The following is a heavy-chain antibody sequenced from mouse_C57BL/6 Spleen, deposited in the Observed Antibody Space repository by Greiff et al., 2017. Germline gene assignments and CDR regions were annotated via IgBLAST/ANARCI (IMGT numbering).Heavy chain of an antibody. D-gene: IGHD3-3*01. CDR3: ARGTAKAYFDY. V-gene: IGHV1-80*01. Sequence: QVQLQQSGAELVKPGASVKISCKASGYAFSSYWMNWVQQRPGKGLEWIGQIYPGDGDTNYNGKFKGKATLTADKSSSTAYMQLSRLTSEDSAVYFCARGTAKAYFDYWGQGTTLTVSS. CDR1: GYAFSSYW. CDR2: IYPGDGDT. J-gene: IGHJ2*01.